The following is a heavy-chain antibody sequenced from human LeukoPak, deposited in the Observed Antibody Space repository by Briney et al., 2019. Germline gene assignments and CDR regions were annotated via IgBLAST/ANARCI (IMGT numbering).Heavy chain of an antibody. V-gene: IGHV4-30-4*08. J-gene: IGHJ2*01. CDR1: GGSISSGNYY. D-gene: IGHD2-2*02. Sequence: SETLSLTCTVSGGSISSGNYYWSWIRQHPGKGLEWIGYIYYSGSTYYNPSLKSRVTISVDTSKNQFSLKLSSVTAADTAVYYCASVVPAAIVSRYFDLWGRGTLVTVSS. CDR2: IYYSGST. CDR3: ASVVPAAIVSRYFDL.